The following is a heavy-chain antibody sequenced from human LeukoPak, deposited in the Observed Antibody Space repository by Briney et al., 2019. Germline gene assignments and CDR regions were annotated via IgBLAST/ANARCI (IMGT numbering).Heavy chain of an antibody. CDR3: ARDMVEMATITGAGYYYYMDV. CDR2: IKQDGSEK. CDR1: GFTFSSYW. Sequence: GGSLRLSCAASGFTFSSYWMSWVRQAPGKGLEWVANIKQDGSEKYYVDSVKSRFTISRDNAKNSLYLQMNSLRAEDTAVYYCARDMVEMATITGAGYYYYMDVWGKGTTVTVSS. V-gene: IGHV3-7*01. D-gene: IGHD5-24*01. J-gene: IGHJ6*03.